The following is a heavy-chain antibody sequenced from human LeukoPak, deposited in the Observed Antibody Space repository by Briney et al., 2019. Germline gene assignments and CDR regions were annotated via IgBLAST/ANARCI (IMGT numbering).Heavy chain of an antibody. CDR3: ARDKGQWLDPYYYYYYMDV. D-gene: IGHD6-19*01. J-gene: IGHJ6*03. V-gene: IGHV4-61*02. CDR1: GGSISSGSYY. CDR2: IYTSGGT. Sequence: SQTLSLTCTVSGGSISSGSYYWSWIRQPAGKGLEWIGRIYTSGGTNYNPSLKSRVTISVDTSKNQFSLKLSSVTAADTAVYYCARDKGQWLDPYYYYYYMDVWGKGTTVTISS.